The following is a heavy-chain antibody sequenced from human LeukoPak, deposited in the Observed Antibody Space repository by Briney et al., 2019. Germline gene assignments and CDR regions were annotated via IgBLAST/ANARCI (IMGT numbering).Heavy chain of an antibody. Sequence: SETLSLTCAVYGGSFSGYHWSWIRQPPGKGLEWIGEINHSGSTNYNPSLKSRVTISVDTSKNQFSLKLSSVTAADTAVYYCARSPYYFDYWGQGTLVTVSS. CDR1: GGSFSGYH. V-gene: IGHV4-34*01. CDR3: ARSPYYFDY. J-gene: IGHJ4*02. CDR2: INHSGST.